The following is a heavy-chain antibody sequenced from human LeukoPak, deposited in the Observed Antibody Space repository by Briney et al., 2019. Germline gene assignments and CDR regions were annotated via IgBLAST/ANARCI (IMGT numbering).Heavy chain of an antibody. CDR3: ARVLRYCSGGNCYSGGLGYMDV. CDR2: IRYDGSNK. V-gene: IGHV3-30*02. J-gene: IGHJ6*03. CDR1: GFTSSSYG. Sequence: GGSLRLSCGASGFTSSSYGMHWVRQAPGKGLEWVAFIRYDGSNKYYADSVKGRFTISRDNSKNTLSVQMNSLRAEDTAVYYCARVLRYCSGGNCYSGGLGYMDVWGKGTTVTISS. D-gene: IGHD2-15*01.